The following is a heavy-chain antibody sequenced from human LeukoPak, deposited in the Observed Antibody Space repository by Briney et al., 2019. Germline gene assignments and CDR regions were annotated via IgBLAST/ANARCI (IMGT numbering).Heavy chain of an antibody. V-gene: IGHV3-66*02. Sequence: PGGSLRLSCAASGFTVSSNYMSWVRQAPGKGLEWVSVIYSGGSTYYADSVKGRFTISRDNSKSTLYLQMNSLRAEDTAVYYCARAVTVTTSYWFDPWGQGTLVTVSS. J-gene: IGHJ5*02. CDR1: GFTVSSNY. CDR2: IYSGGST. D-gene: IGHD4-17*01. CDR3: ARAVTVTTSYWFDP.